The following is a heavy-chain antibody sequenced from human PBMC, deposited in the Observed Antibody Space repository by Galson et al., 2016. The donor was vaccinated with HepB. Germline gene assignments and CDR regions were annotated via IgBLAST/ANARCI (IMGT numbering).Heavy chain of an antibody. V-gene: IGHV3-64*05. J-gene: IGHJ4*02. Sequence: SLRLSCAASGFTFSSYGFYWVRQAPGKGLEYVSAIGVNGDWTYFADSVKGRFTISRDNSKNTLYVQMSSLRVEDTAVYYCVVGPSKESSAWEGYWGQGTLVTVSS. CDR2: IGVNGDWT. CDR3: VVGPSKESSAWEGY. CDR1: GFTFSSYG. D-gene: IGHD3-22*01.